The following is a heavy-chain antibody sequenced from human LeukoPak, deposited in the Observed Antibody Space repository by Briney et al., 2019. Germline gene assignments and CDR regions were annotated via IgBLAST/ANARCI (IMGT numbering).Heavy chain of an antibody. CDR2: ISYDGSNN. CDR1: GFTFSSYG. V-gene: IGHV3-30*03. CDR3: ARAYPIDY. J-gene: IGHJ4*02. Sequence: QPGRSLRLSCAASGFTFSSYGMHWVRQAPGKVLEWVAVISYDGSNNYYAESVKGRFTISRDNSKNTLYLQMNSPRAEHTAVYYCARAYPIDYWGQGTLVTVSS.